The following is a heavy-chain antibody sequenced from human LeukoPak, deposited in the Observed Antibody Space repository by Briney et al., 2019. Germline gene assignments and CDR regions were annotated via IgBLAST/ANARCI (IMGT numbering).Heavy chain of an antibody. CDR1: GGSFSGYY. J-gene: IGHJ4*02. CDR2: INHSGST. V-gene: IGHV4-34*01. CDR3: ARANVTHTYYLDY. D-gene: IGHD4/OR15-4a*01. Sequence: PSETLSLTCAVYGGSFSGYYWSWIRQPPGKGLEWIAEINHSGSTNYNPSLKSRVTISVDTSKNRFSLKLSSVTAADTAVYYCARANVTHTYYLDYWGQGTLVTVSS.